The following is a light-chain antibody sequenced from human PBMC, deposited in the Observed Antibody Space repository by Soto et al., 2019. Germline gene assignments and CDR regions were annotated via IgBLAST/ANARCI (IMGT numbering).Light chain of an antibody. Sequence: DIQMTQSPSTLSASVGDGVTITCWASQSIGSWLASYQQKPGKAPKLLIYKATNLQSGVPSRFSGSGSGTDFSLTISSLQPVDSATYFCQQYNDFQYTFGPGTKLEI. CDR1: QSIGSW. CDR3: QQYNDFQYT. J-gene: IGKJ2*01. CDR2: KAT. V-gene: IGKV1-5*03.